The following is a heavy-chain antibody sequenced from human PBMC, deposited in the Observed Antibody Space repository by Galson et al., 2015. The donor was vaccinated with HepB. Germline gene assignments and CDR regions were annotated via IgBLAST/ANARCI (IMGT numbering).Heavy chain of an antibody. CDR2: ISYDGSNK. Sequence: SLRLSCAASGFTFSSYAMHWVRQAPGKGLEWVAVISYDGSNKYYADSVKGRFTISRDNSKNTLYLQMNSLRAEDTAVYYCARDQQYSSSWYIWFADNYYYYGMDVWGQGTTVTVSS. CDR1: GFTFSSYA. V-gene: IGHV3-30-3*01. CDR3: ARDQQYSSSWYIWFADNYYYYGMDV. J-gene: IGHJ6*02. D-gene: IGHD6-13*01.